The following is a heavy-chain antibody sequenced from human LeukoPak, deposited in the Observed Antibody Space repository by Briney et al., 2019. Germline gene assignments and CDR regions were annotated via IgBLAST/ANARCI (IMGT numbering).Heavy chain of an antibody. CDR2: ISWNSGSI. CDR3: AKGIFSSGYYVGGGFDY. Sequence: GGSLRLSCAASGFTFDDYAMHWVRQAPGKGLEWVSGISWNSGSIGYADSVKGRFTISRDNAKNSLYLQMNSLRAEDTALYYCAKGIFSSGYYVGGGFDYWGQGTLVTVSS. J-gene: IGHJ4*02. V-gene: IGHV3-9*01. D-gene: IGHD3-22*01. CDR1: GFTFDDYA.